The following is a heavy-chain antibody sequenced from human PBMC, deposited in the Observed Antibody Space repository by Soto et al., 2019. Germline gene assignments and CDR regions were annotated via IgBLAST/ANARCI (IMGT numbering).Heavy chain of an antibody. CDR3: ARAMVVTQNWFDP. J-gene: IGHJ5*02. V-gene: IGHV4-30-4*01. Sequence: QVQLQESGPGLVKPSQTLSLTCTVSGGSISSGDYYWSWIRQPPGKGLEWIGYIYYSGPTYYNPSLYGRVTISVHTSKHQFSLKLSSVPAADTAVYYCARAMVVTQNWFDPWGQGTLVTVSS. D-gene: IGHD2-21*02. CDR1: GGSISSGDYY. CDR2: IYYSGPT.